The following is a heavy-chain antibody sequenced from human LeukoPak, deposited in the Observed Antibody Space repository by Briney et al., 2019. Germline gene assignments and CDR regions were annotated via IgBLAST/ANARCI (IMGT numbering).Heavy chain of an antibody. CDR1: GFTFSSYE. CDR3: ARYDILTGYRPNFDY. CDR2: ISSSVSTI. V-gene: IGHV3-48*03. J-gene: IGHJ4*02. D-gene: IGHD3-9*01. Sequence: GGSLRLSCAASGFTFSSYEMNWVRQAPGKGLEWVSYISSSVSTIYYADSVKGRFTISRDNAKNSLYLQMNSLRAEDTAVYYCARYDILTGYRPNFDYWGQGTLVTVSS.